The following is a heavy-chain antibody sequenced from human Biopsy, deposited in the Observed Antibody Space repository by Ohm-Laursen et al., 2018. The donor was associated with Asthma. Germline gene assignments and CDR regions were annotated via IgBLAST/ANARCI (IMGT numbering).Heavy chain of an antibody. J-gene: IGHJ4*02. CDR2: INSVFGTT. V-gene: IGHV1-69*01. CDR1: GGTFNTYV. Sequence: SSVKVSCKPLGGTFNTYVIGWVRQAPGQGLEWIGGINSVFGTTTYPQKFQDRVTVTADDSTSTVYMELSSLRSEDTAVYYCARKAGSCISRTCYSLDFWGQGTLVTVSS. CDR3: ARKAGSCISRTCYSLDF. D-gene: IGHD2-2*01.